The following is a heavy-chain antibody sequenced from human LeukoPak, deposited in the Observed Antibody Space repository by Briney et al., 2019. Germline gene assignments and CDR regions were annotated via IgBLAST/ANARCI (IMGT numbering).Heavy chain of an antibody. CDR3: ARQTGSGLFILP. D-gene: IGHD3/OR15-3a*01. J-gene: IGHJ4*02. CDR1: GVSISSSNSY. CDR2: IYYSGNT. V-gene: IGHV4-39*01. Sequence: PSETLSLTCTVSGVSISSSNSYWGWIRQPPGRGLEWIGIIYYSGNTYYNVSLKSQVSISIDTSKNQFSLRLTSVTAADTAVYYCARQTGSGLFILPGGQGTLVTVSS.